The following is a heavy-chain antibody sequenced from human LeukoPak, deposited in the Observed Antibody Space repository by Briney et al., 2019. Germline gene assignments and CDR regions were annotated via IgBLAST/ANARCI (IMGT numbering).Heavy chain of an antibody. CDR2: MSQDGAYQ. V-gene: IGHV3-7*01. D-gene: IGHD2-21*01. Sequence: QPGGSLRLSCSASGFSFSIFWMSWVRQAPGKGLEWVATMSQDGAYQYYVDSVKGRFTISRDNAGNSLYLQMSSLRAEDTAVYYCAREYYSSFDYWGQGTLVTVSS. CDR3: AREYYSSFDY. J-gene: IGHJ4*02. CDR1: GFSFSIFW.